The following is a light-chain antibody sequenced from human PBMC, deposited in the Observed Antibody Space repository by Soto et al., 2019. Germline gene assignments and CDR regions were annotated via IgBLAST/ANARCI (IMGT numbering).Light chain of an antibody. CDR2: DVS. CDR1: SSDVGGYNS. CDR3: SSYTSIPALV. V-gene: IGLV2-14*01. Sequence: QSALTQPASVSGSPGQSITISCTGTSSDVGGYNSVSWYQQHPGKVPKIMIYDVSIRPSGVPDRFSGSKSGNTASLTISGLHAEYEADYYCSSYTSIPALVFGTGTKVTVL. J-gene: IGLJ1*01.